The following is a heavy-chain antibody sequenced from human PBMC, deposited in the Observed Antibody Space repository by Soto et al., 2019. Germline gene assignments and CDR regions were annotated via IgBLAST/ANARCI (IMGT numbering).Heavy chain of an antibody. CDR2: IYYSGST. CDR1: GFSIGTSFYY. CDR3: ARHVRGATWAYFDF. V-gene: IGHV4-39*01. D-gene: IGHD1-26*01. Sequence: SETLSLTCTFSGFSIGTSFYYWAWIRQPPGMGLEWVATIYYSGSTNYNPALQSRVTISIDTSKNQFSLNLSSVTAADTAVYYCARHVRGATWAYFDFWGQGTLVTVSS. J-gene: IGHJ4*02.